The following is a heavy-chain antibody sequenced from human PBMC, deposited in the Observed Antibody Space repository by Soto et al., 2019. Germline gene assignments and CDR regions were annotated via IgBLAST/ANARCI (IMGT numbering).Heavy chain of an antibody. J-gene: IGHJ4*02. CDR3: AAWAEGATEVH. V-gene: IGHV3-33*01. Sequence: QVQLVESGGGVVQPGRPLRLSCETSGFSFSVYGMHWVRQAPGKGLEWVAVIWYDASKQFYAASVEGRFTISRDNSKAILYLQMNSLRAEDTAVYYCAAWAEGATEVHWGQGTLVTVSS. D-gene: IGHD2-15*01. CDR1: GFSFSVYG. CDR2: IWYDASKQ.